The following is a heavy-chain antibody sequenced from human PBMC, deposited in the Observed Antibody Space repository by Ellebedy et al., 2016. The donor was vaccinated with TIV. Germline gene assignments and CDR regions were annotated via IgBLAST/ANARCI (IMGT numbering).Heavy chain of an antibody. J-gene: IGHJ5*02. CDR2: IYTDGGT. CDR1: GFTVSSSF. Sequence: GESLKISCAASGFTVSSSFMSWVRQAPGKGLEWVSVIYTDGGTNYTDSELGRFDISRDSSKNTLYLQMNSLRVEDTAVYYCARRASYGDYAVQVNPWFDPWGQGTLVTVSS. V-gene: IGHV3-66*01. CDR3: ARRASYGDYAVQVNPWFDP. D-gene: IGHD4-17*01.